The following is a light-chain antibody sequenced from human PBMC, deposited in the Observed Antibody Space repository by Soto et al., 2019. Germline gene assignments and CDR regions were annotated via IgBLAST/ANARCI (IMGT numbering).Light chain of an antibody. CDR2: AAS. V-gene: IGKV3-20*01. CDR3: QQYGSSRWT. Sequence: EVVLTQSPGTLSLSPGERTTLSCRASQSVSSSYLAWYQQKPGQAPRLLIYAASSRATGIPDRFSGSGSGTDFTLTPSRLEPEDFAVYYCQQYGSSRWTFGQGTKVEIQ. J-gene: IGKJ1*01. CDR1: QSVSSSY.